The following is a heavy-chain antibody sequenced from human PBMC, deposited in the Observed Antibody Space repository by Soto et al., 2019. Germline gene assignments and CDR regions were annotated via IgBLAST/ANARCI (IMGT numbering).Heavy chain of an antibody. V-gene: IGHV1-69*01. CDR1: GGSFSSYA. J-gene: IGHJ5*02. CDR3: ARGSSSTVGPTGWFDP. Sequence: QVQLVQSGDEVKNPGSSVKVSCKASGGSFSSYAFSWVRQAPGQGLEWMGGIIPSFGTPNYAQRFQGRVTSSPDESTTRVYMNLRRLRSEDTAVYYCARGSSSTVGPTGWFDPWGQGTLVTVSS. D-gene: IGHD1-26*01. CDR2: IIPSFGTP.